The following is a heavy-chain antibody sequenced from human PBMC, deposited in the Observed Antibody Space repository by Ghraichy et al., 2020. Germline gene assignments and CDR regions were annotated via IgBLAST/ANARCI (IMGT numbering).Heavy chain of an antibody. Sequence: GGSLRLSCAASGFTFSSYAMSWVRQAPGKGLEWVSAISGSGGSTYYADSVKGRFTISRDNSKNTLYLQMNSLRAEDTAVYYCAKDHAVAGSYYYYGMDVWGQGTTVTVSS. CDR2: ISGSGGST. D-gene: IGHD6-19*01. CDR3: AKDHAVAGSYYYYGMDV. V-gene: IGHV3-23*01. CDR1: GFTFSSYA. J-gene: IGHJ6*02.